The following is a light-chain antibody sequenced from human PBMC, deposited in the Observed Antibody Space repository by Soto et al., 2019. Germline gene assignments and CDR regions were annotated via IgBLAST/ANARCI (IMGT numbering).Light chain of an antibody. Sequence: QSVLTQPPSVSGAPGQRVTISCTGSSSNIGAGYDVHWYQQLPGTAPKLLIYGNSNRPSGVPDRFSGSKSGTSASLAITGLQAEDEADYYCQSYDSSPSVLFGGGTKVTVL. CDR2: GNS. CDR1: SSNIGAGYD. J-gene: IGLJ2*01. V-gene: IGLV1-40*01. CDR3: QSYDSSPSVL.